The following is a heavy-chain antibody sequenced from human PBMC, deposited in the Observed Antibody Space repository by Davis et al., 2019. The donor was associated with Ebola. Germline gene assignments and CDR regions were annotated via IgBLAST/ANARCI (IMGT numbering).Heavy chain of an antibody. CDR3: AREPPKTYYYDSSGYGAYYYGMDV. CDR2: ISGYNGNT. V-gene: IGHV1-18*01. Sequence: AASVKVSCKASGYTFTSYGISWVRQAPGQGLEWMGWISGYNGNTNYAQKFQGRVTMTTDTSTSTAYMELRSLRSDDTAVYYCAREPPKTYYYDSSGYGAYYYGMDVWGQGTTVTVSS. CDR1: GYTFTSYG. D-gene: IGHD3-22*01. J-gene: IGHJ6*02.